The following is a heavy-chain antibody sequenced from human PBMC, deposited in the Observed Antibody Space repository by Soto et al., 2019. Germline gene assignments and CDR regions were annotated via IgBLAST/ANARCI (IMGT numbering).Heavy chain of an antibody. V-gene: IGHV4-4*07. Sequence: QVQLQESGPGLVKPSETLSLTCTVSGDSISNFYWSWIRQPAGQGLESIGRVSAAARTNYNPPLPGWNTLSLRTSKKPVPLTAAYWSAGDTAGYFCYRGMGPFLDFWGHGTLVIVSS. CDR2: VSAAART. CDR3: YRGMGPFLDF. CDR1: GDSISNFY. J-gene: IGHJ5*01. D-gene: IGHD2-8*01.